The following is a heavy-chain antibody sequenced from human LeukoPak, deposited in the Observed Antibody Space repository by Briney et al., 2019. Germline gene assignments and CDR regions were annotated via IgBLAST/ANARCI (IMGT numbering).Heavy chain of an antibody. V-gene: IGHV1-18*01. D-gene: IGHD3-22*01. CDR2: ISAYNGNT. J-gene: IGHJ4*02. CDR1: GYTFTSYG. Sequence: GASVKVSCKASGYTFTSYGISWVRQAPGQGLEWMGWISAYNGNTNYAQKLQGRVTMTTDTSTSTAYMELRSLRSDDTAVYYCARDVRITMIYYFDYWGQGTLVTVSS. CDR3: ARDVRITMIYYFDY.